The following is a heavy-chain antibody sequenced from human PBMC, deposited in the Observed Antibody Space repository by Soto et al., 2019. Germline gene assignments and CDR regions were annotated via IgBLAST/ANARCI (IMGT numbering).Heavy chain of an antibody. Sequence: SETLSLTCTVSGGSISSYYWSWIRQPPGKGLEWIGYIYSSGSTYYNPSLGSRVTISVDTSKNQFSLKLRSVTAADTAVFYCAGLYPYESSGYHLNYWGQEALVTVS. CDR2: IYSSGST. J-gene: IGHJ4*02. D-gene: IGHD3-22*01. V-gene: IGHV4-59*04. CDR1: GGSISSYY. CDR3: AGLYPYESSGYHLNY.